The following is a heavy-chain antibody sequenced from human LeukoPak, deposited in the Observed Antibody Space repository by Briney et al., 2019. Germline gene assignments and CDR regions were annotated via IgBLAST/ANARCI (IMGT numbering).Heavy chain of an antibody. CDR2: TYSGDSDT. J-gene: IGHJ4*02. CDR3: ARHLSGGATLSNFDY. Sequence: GESLKISCKGSGYSFTTYWIGWVRHMPGKGLEWMGITYSGDSDTRYSPSFQGQVTISADKSISTAYLQWSSLQASDTAIYYCARHLSGGATLSNFDYWGQGTLVTVSS. D-gene: IGHD1-26*01. V-gene: IGHV5-51*01. CDR1: GYSFTTYW.